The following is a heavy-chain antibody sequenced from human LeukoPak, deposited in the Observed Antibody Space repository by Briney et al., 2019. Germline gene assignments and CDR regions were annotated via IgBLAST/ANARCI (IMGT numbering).Heavy chain of an antibody. CDR3: ARDLLYYDAFDI. CDR2: ISSSSSYI. J-gene: IGHJ3*02. V-gene: IGHV3-21*01. CDR1: GFTFSSYS. D-gene: IGHD2-8*01. Sequence: PGGSLRLSCAASGFTFSSYSMNWVRQAPGRGLEWVSSISSSSSYIYYADSVKGRFTISRDNAKNSLYLQMNSLRAEDTAVYYCARDLLYYDAFDIWGQGTMVTVSS.